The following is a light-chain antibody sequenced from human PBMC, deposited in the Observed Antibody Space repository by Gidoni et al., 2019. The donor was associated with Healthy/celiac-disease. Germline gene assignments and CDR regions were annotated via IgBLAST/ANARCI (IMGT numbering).Light chain of an antibody. CDR2: DAS. CDR1: QSVSTY. Sequence: EIVLTQSPATLSLSPGERATLSCRASQSVSTYLAWYQQKPEQPPRLLIYDASSRATGIPARFSGSGSGTDFTLTNSSLEPEDFAVYYCQQRSNWPPWTFGQGTKVEIK. V-gene: IGKV3-11*01. CDR3: QQRSNWPPWT. J-gene: IGKJ1*01.